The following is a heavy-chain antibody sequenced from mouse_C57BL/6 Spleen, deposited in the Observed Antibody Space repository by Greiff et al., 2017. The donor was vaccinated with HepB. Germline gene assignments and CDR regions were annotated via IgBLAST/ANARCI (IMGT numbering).Heavy chain of an antibody. Sequence: VHVKQSGPELVKPGASVKISCKASGYSFTDYNMNWVKQSNGKSLEWIGVINPNYGTTSYNQKFKGKATLTVDQSSSTAYMQLNSLTSEDSAVYYCARKGSSYSYAMDYWGQGTSVTVSS. D-gene: IGHD1-1*01. V-gene: IGHV1-39*01. CDR1: GYSFTDYN. CDR3: ARKGSSYSYAMDY. CDR2: INPNYGTT. J-gene: IGHJ4*01.